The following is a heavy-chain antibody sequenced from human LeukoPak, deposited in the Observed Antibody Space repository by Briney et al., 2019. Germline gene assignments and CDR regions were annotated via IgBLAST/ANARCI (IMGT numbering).Heavy chain of an antibody. CDR2: LGIAGDT. CDR1: GFTVSSYA. D-gene: IGHD1-26*01. Sequence: GRSLRLSCAASGFTVSSYAMHWVRQPIGKGLEWVSALGIAGDTFYPGSVKGRFTISRENARNSLYLQMNSLRAEDTAMYYCARQMQSHGNFDSWGQGTLVTVSS. V-gene: IGHV3-13*01. CDR3: ARQMQSHGNFDS. J-gene: IGHJ4*02.